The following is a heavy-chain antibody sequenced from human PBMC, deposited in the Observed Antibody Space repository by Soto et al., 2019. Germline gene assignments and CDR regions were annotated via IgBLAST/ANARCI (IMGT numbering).Heavy chain of an antibody. CDR3: ARGFRHDYGDYVFDT. D-gene: IGHD4-17*01. V-gene: IGHV1-69*13. Sequence: ASVKVSCKASGGTFSSYAISWVRQAPGQGLEWMGGIIPIFGTANYAQKFQGRVTITADESTSTAYMELSSLRSEDTAVYYCARGFRHDYGDYVFDTWGQGTLVTVSS. J-gene: IGHJ5*02. CDR1: GGTFSSYA. CDR2: IIPIFGTA.